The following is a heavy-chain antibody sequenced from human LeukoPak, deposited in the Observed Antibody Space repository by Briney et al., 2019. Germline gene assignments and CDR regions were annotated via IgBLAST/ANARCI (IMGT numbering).Heavy chain of an antibody. CDR1: GYTFTAYY. D-gene: IGHD2-2*02. J-gene: IGHJ4*02. CDR3: ARDLSLVVVPAAIFGY. Sequence: ASVKVSCKASGYTFTAYYMHWVRQAPGQGLEWMGWINPNSGGTNSSQKFQDRVTLTRDTSISTAYMELSRLRSDDTAVYYCARDLSLVVVPAAIFGYWGQGTLVTVSS. V-gene: IGHV1-2*02. CDR2: INPNSGGT.